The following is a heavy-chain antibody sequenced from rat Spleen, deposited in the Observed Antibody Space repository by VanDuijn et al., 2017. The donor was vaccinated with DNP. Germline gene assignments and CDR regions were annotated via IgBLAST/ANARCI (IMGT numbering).Heavy chain of an antibody. CDR3: ARHDYYDGYYHPFDY. V-gene: IGHV5-29*01. Sequence: EVLLVESDGGLVQPGRSLKLSCAVSGFTFSNYGMAWVRQAPTKGLEWVATISYDGSSTYYRDSVKGRFTISRDNAKSTLYLQMDSLRSEDTATYYCARHDYYDGYYHPFDYWGQGVMVTVSS. CDR1: GFTFSNYG. J-gene: IGHJ2*01. D-gene: IGHD1-12*03. CDR2: ISYDGSST.